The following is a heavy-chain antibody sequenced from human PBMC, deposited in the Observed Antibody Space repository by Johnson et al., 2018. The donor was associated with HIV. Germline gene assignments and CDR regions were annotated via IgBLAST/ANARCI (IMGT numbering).Heavy chain of an antibody. CDR3: ARDLDTAMVTCAFDI. V-gene: IGHV3-30*03. CDR2: ISYDGSNK. Sequence: QVQLVESGGGVVQPGGSLRLSCAAFGFKFRDYWMGWVRKAPGTGLEWVAVISYDGSNKYYADSVRGRFTISRDNSKNTLYLQMNSLRAEDTAVYYCARDLDTAMVTCAFDIWGQGTMVTVSS. D-gene: IGHD5-18*01. CDR1: GFKFRDYW. J-gene: IGHJ3*02.